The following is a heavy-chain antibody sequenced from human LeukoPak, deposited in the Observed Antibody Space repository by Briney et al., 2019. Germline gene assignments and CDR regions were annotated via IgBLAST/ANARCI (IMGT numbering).Heavy chain of an antibody. Sequence: GVSLRLSCVASGFTFDDYAIHWVRQAPGKGLEWVSGISYNRDGIGYADSVKGRFTVSRDNAKNSLYLQMNSLRSEDTALYYCAKGAAAGIRGYFDYWGQGILVTVSS. CDR1: GFTFDDYA. CDR2: ISYNRDGI. J-gene: IGHJ4*02. V-gene: IGHV3-9*01. D-gene: IGHD6-25*01. CDR3: AKGAAAGIRGYFDY.